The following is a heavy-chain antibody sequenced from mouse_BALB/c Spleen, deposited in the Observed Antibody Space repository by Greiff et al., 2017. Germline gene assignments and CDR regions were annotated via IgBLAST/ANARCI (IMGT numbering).Heavy chain of an antibody. J-gene: IGHJ4*01. CDR3: ARGDYYGSSDYAMDY. CDR1: GFNIKGYY. D-gene: IGHD1-1*01. Sequence: VQLQQSGAELVKPGASVKLSCTASGFNIKGYYMHWVKQTPEQGLEWIGRIDPANGNTKYDPKFQGKATIAADTSSNTAYLQLSSLTSEDTAVYDGARGDYYGSSDYAMDYWGQGTSVTVSS. CDR2: IDPANGNT. V-gene: IGHV14-3*02.